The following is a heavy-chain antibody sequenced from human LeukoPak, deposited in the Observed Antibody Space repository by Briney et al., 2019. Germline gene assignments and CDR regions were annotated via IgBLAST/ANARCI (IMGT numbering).Heavy chain of an antibody. CDR2: ISWNSGSI. Sequence: GRSLRLSCAASGFTFDAYAMHWVRQAPGKGLEWVSGISWNSGSIAYADSVKGRFTISRDNAKNSLYLQMNNLRAEDTAVYYCARARYCSSNSCYKDYWGQGTLVTVSS. CDR1: GFTFDAYA. CDR3: ARARYCSSNSCYKDY. V-gene: IGHV3-9*01. D-gene: IGHD2-2*02. J-gene: IGHJ4*02.